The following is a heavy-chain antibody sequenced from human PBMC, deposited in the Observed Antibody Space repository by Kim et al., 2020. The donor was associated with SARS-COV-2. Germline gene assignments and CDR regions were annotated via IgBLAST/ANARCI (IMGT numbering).Heavy chain of an antibody. D-gene: IGHD1-26*01. CDR3: AKDQRKDVSWERLVWGVFDH. J-gene: IGHJ4*02. CDR2: ISGSGGST. V-gene: IGHV3-23*01. CDR1: GFTFSSYD. Sequence: GGSLRLSCAASGFTFSSYDMSWVRQAPGKGLEWVSAISGSGGSTYYADSVKGRFTISRDNSKNTLYLQMNSLRAEDTAVYYCAKDQRKDVSWERLVWGVFDHWGRGTLVTVSS.